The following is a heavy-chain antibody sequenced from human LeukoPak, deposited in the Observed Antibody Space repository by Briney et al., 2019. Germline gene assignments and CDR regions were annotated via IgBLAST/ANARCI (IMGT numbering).Heavy chain of an antibody. CDR3: ARSTRSGSYTAGLNY. V-gene: IGHV4-59*12. J-gene: IGHJ4*02. CDR1: GGSISSYY. Sequence: SETLSLTCTVSGGSISSYYWSWIRQPPGKGLEWIGYIYYSGSTNYNPSLKSRVTISVDTSKNQFSLKLSSVTAADTAVYYCARSTRSGSYTAGLNYWGQGTLVTVSS. D-gene: IGHD1-26*01. CDR2: IYYSGST.